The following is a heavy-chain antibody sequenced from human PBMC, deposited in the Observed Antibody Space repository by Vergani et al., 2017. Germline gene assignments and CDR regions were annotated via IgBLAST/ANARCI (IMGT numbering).Heavy chain of an antibody. J-gene: IGHJ4*02. Sequence: EVQLVESGGGLVQPGGSLRLSCAASGFTFSSYAMHWVRQAPGKGLEYVSAISSNGGSTYYANSVKGRFTISRDNSKNTLYLQMGSLRAEDMAVYYCARRGYDYIWGSYRNWGQGTLVTVSS. CDR1: GFTFSSYA. CDR2: ISSNGGST. CDR3: ARRGYDYIWGSYRN. V-gene: IGHV3-64*01. D-gene: IGHD3-16*02.